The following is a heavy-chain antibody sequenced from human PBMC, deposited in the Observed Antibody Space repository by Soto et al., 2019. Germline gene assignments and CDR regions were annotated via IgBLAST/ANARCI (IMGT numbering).Heavy chain of an antibody. CDR3: AKDQAYDFWSASWFDP. D-gene: IGHD3-3*01. Sequence: GGSLRLSCAASGFTFSSYAMSWVRQAPGKGLEWVSAISGSGGSTYYADSVKGRFTISRDNSKNTLYLQMNSLRAEDTAVYYCAKDQAYDFWSASWFDPWGQGTLVTVSS. J-gene: IGHJ5*02. CDR2: ISGSGGST. V-gene: IGHV3-23*01. CDR1: GFTFSSYA.